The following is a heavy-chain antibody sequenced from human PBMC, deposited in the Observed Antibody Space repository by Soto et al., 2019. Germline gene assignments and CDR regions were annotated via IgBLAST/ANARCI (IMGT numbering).Heavy chain of an antibody. D-gene: IGHD6-19*01. CDR1: GFTFSSYG. Sequence: GGSLRLSCAASGFTFSSYGMHWVRQAPGKGLEWVAVIWYDGSNKYYADSVKGRFTISRDNSKNTLYLQMNSLRAEDTAVYYCARGRIAVAGPPGYFDYWGQGTLVTVSS. J-gene: IGHJ4*02. CDR2: IWYDGSNK. CDR3: ARGRIAVAGPPGYFDY. V-gene: IGHV3-33*01.